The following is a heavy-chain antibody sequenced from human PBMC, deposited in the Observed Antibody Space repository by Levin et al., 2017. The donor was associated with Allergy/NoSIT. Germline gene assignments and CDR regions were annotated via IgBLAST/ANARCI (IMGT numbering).Heavy chain of an antibody. V-gene: IGHV4-39*01. CDR3: ARLRRALPGVNTCSYYLDY. D-gene: IGHD2-21*01. CDR2: IFYSAST. J-gene: IGHJ4*02. CDR1: GGSIRSDSYY. Sequence: SETLSLTCTVSGGSIRSDSYYWGWIRQPPGKGLEWIGAIFYSASTYYNPSLKGRVTISVDTSKNQFSLRLPFMTAADTAVYYCARLRRALPGVNTCSYYLDYWGPGALVTVSP.